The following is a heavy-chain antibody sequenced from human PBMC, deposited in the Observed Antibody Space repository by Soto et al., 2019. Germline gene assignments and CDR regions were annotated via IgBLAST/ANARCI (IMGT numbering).Heavy chain of an antibody. CDR2: IKNDESYT. CDR1: GFTLSISW. J-gene: IGHJ4*02. Sequence: EVQLVESGGGLVQPGGSLRLSCTPSGFTLSISWMHWVRQAPAKGLVWVSRIKNDESYTSYADSVKGRFTISRDNAKNTLYLQMNSLRAEDTAVYYCAREAYGSGNRDFDYWGQGTLVTVSA. V-gene: IGHV3-74*01. CDR3: AREAYGSGNRDFDY. D-gene: IGHD3-10*01.